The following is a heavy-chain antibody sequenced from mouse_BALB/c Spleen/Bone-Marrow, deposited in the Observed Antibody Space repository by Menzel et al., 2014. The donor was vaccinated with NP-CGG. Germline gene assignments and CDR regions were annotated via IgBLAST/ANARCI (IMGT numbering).Heavy chain of an antibody. Sequence: EVQLVESGPELVKPGASVKVSCKASGYAFTNYNMNWVKQSHGKSLEWIGYIDPYSGGTNYNQKFRGKATLTVDKSSSTAYMHLNSLTSEDSAVYYCSRGVQAYFDYWGQGTTLTVSS. V-gene: IGHV1S135*01. D-gene: IGHD2-14*01. CDR1: GYAFTNYN. CDR3: SRGVQAYFDY. J-gene: IGHJ2*01. CDR2: IDPYSGGT.